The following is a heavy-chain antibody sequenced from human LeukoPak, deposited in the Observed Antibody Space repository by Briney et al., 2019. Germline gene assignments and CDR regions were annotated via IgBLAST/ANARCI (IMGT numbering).Heavy chain of an antibody. D-gene: IGHD6-19*01. CDR3: ARDSAVAADIDY. V-gene: IGHV4-39*07. CDR2: IYYSGST. CDR1: GGSISSSSYY. J-gene: IGHJ4*02. Sequence: SETLSLTCTVSGGSISSSSYYWGWIRQPPGKGLEWIGSIYYSGSTYYNPSLKSRVTISVDTSKNQFSLKLSSVTAADTAVYYCARDSAVAADIDYWGQGTLVTVSS.